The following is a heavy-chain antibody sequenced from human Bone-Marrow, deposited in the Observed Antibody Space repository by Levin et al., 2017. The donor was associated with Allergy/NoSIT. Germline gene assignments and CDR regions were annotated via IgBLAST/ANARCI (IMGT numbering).Heavy chain of an antibody. CDR1: GFTIADYA. D-gene: IGHD5-18*01. J-gene: IGHJ6*02. V-gene: IGHV3-49*03. CDR3: SRDWDNNGWWGLVGYKGVGA. Sequence: GGSLRLSCAASGFTIADYAMTWLRHTPGKGLQWLGFIRSKTFGGRREYDASVKGRFIISRDDSRGVTSLQMASVKSEDTAVYYCSRDWDNNGWWGLVGYKGVGAWGQGSTVIVSS. CDR2: IRSKTFGGRR.